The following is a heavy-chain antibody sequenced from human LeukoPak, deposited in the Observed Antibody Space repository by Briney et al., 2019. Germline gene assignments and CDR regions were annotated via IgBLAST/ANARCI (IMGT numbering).Heavy chain of an antibody. Sequence: SETLSLTCTVSGFSIITSNSYWGWIPQPPGKGLEWIGSIYYTGNTYYNASLKSQVSISIDTSKNQFSLRLTSVTAADTAVYFCARQTGSGLFILPGGQGTLVTVSS. CDR2: IYYTGNT. CDR3: ARQTGSGLFILP. D-gene: IGHD3/OR15-3a*01. CDR1: GFSIITSNSY. J-gene: IGHJ4*02. V-gene: IGHV4-39*01.